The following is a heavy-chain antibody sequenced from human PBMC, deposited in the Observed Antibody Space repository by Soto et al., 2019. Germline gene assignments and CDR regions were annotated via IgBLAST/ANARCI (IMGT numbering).Heavy chain of an antibody. V-gene: IGHV4-34*01. D-gene: IGHD2-15*01. J-gene: IGHJ4*02. CDR2: INHSGST. CDR3: ARGRRWLDY. CDR1: GGSFSGDY. Sequence: SETLSLTCAVSGGSFSGDYWSWIRQPPGKGLEWIGEINHSGSTNYNPSLKSRVTISVDTSKNQFSLKLSSVTAADTAVYYCARGRRWLDYWGQGTLVTVSS.